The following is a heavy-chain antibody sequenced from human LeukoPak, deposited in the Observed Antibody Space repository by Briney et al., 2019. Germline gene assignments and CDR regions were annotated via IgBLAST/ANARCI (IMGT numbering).Heavy chain of an antibody. Sequence: SETLSLTCTVSGVSISSYYWSWIRQPPGKGLEWIGYIYYSGSTNYNPSLKSRVTISVDTSKNQFSLKLSSVTAADTAVYYCARGSPQVYFDYWGQGTLVTVSS. CDR2: IYYSGST. CDR1: GVSISSYY. CDR3: ARGSPQVYFDY. J-gene: IGHJ4*02. V-gene: IGHV4-59*01.